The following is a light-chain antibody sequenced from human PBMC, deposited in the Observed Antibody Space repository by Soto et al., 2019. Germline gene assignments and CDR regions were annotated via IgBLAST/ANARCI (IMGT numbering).Light chain of an antibody. V-gene: IGLV2-14*01. CDR1: SGDIGSYNR. Sequence: QSVLTQPASVSGSPGQSTTISCTGTSGDIGSYNRVSWYQQHPGKAPKLIIYEVTDRPSGVSNRFSGSKSGNTASLTISGLQAEVEAEYYCSSYTNINTRACVFGTGTKVTVL. CDR3: SSYTNINTRACV. CDR2: EVT. J-gene: IGLJ1*01.